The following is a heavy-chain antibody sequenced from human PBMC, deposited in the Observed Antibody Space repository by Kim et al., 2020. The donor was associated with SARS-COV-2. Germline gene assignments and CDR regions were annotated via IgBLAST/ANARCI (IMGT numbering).Heavy chain of an antibody. J-gene: IGHJ3*02. CDR1: GFPFSRYW. CDR3: ASLTGWSDIFDI. CDR2: INRDGSTT. V-gene: IGHV3-74*01. Sequence: GGSLRLSCAISGFPFSRYWMHWVRQTPGKGLLWLSDINRDGSTTNYADSVKGRFTISRDNTKSTVYLQMNSLRVDDTAVYYCASLTGWSDIFDIWGQGTMVTVSS. D-gene: IGHD2-15*01.